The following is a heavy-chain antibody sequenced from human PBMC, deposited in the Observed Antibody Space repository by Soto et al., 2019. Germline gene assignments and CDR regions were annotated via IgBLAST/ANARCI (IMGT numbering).Heavy chain of an antibody. Sequence: QVQLVQSGAEVKKPGASVKVSCKASGYTFTSYDINWVRQATGQGLEWMGWMNPNSGNTGYAQKFQGRVTMTRNTSISTAYMELSSLRPEDTAVYYCARGTYYYGSGTYYYYYMDVWGKGTTVTVSS. CDR2: MNPNSGNT. J-gene: IGHJ6*03. CDR1: GYTFTSYD. D-gene: IGHD3-10*01. V-gene: IGHV1-8*01. CDR3: ARGTYYYGSGTYYYYYMDV.